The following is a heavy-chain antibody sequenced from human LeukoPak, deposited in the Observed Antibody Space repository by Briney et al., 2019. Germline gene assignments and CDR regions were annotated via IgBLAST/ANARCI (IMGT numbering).Heavy chain of an antibody. Sequence: PSETLSLTCAVYGGSFSGYYWSWIRQPPGKGLEWIGEINHSGSTNYNPSLKSRVTISVDTSKNQFSLKLSSVTAADTAVYYCARDPDPYCSSTSCYPHWGQGTLVTVSS. CDR2: INHSGST. CDR3: ARDPDPYCSSTSCYPH. V-gene: IGHV4-34*01. D-gene: IGHD2-2*01. J-gene: IGHJ4*02. CDR1: GGSFSGYY.